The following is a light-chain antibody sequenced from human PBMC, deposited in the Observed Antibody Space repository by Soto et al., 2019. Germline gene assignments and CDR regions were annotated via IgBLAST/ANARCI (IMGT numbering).Light chain of an antibody. J-gene: IGLJ2*01. V-gene: IGLV2-14*03. CDR3: SSYTSNSTLV. Sequence: SALTQPASVSGSPGQSITISCTGTSSDVGGYNYVSWYQQHPGKAPKVMIYDVSNRPSGVSNRFSGSKSGNTASLTISGLQAEDEADYYCSSYTSNSTLVFGGGTKLTVL. CDR2: DVS. CDR1: SSDVGGYNY.